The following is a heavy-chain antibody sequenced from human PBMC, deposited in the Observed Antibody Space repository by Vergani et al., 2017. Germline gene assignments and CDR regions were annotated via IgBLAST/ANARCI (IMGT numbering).Heavy chain of an antibody. Sequence: QLQLQESGPGLVKPSETLSLTCTVSGVSIGSNSYYWGWIRQPPGKGLEWIGYIFHSGSTYYSPSLKSRVSMSVDTSKNQFSLKLSSVTAADTAVYYCASSGRSYDILTGYLFYWGQGTLVTVSS. V-gene: IGHV4-39*07. CDR1: GVSIGSNSYY. CDR3: ASSGRSYDILTGYLFY. D-gene: IGHD3-9*01. CDR2: IFHSGST. J-gene: IGHJ4*02.